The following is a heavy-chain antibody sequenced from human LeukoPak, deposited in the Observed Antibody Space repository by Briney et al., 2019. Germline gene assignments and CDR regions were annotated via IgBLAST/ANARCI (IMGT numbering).Heavy chain of an antibody. CDR2: INHSGST. Sequence: SETLSLTCAVYGGSFSGYHWSWIRQPPGKGLEWIGEINHSGSTNYNPSLKSRVTISVDTSKNQFSLKLSSVTAADTAVYYCARAGRGYSYGFILYYWGQGTLVTVSS. J-gene: IGHJ4*02. V-gene: IGHV4-34*01. D-gene: IGHD5-18*01. CDR1: GGSFSGYH. CDR3: ARAGRGYSYGFILYY.